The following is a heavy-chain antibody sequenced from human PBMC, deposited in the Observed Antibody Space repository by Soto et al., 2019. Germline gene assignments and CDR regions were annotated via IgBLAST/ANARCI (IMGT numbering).Heavy chain of an antibody. CDR3: ARDGAAAGNINFDN. Sequence: GASVKVSCKTSGYTFTRYAMHWVRQAPGQRHEWMGWINGGNGNTKYAPKFQDRVTISRDTSASTVYMELSSLTSEDTAVYYCARDGAAAGNINFDNWGHGTLVTVS. J-gene: IGHJ4*01. CDR2: INGGNGNT. V-gene: IGHV1-3*01. CDR1: GYTFTRYA. D-gene: IGHD6-25*01.